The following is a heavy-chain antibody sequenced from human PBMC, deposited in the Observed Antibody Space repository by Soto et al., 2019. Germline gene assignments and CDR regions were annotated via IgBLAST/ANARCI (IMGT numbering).Heavy chain of an antibody. D-gene: IGHD2-15*01. CDR1: GGSISSYY. CDR2: IYYSGST. CDR3: ARLVYCSGGSCYKPAAYFDY. V-gene: IGHV4-59*01. Sequence: SETLSLTCTVSGGSISSYYWSWIRQPPGKGLEWIGYIYYSGSTNYNPSLKSRVTISVDTSKNQFSLKLSSVTAADTAVYYCARLVYCSGGSCYKPAAYFDYWGQGTLVTVSS. J-gene: IGHJ4*02.